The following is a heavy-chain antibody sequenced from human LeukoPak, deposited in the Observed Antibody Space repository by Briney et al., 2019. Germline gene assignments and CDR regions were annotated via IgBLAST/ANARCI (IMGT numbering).Heavy chain of an antibody. V-gene: IGHV3-23*01. Sequence: GGSLRLSCAASGFTFSSYAMSWVRQAPGKGLEWGSAISGSGGSTYYADSVKGRFTISRDNSKNTLYLQMNSLRAEDTAVYYCAKDLSLVGAILADYWGQGTLVTVSS. CDR1: GFTFSSYA. J-gene: IGHJ4*02. CDR2: ISGSGGST. D-gene: IGHD1-26*01. CDR3: AKDLSLVGAILADY.